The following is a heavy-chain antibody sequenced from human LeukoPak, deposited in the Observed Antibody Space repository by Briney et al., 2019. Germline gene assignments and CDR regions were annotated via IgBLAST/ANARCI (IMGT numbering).Heavy chain of an antibody. D-gene: IGHD6-19*01. CDR3: AKESPLNSSGWPEYFQH. V-gene: IGHV4-59*12. Sequence: PSETLSLTCTVSGGSISSYYWSWIRQPPGKGLEWIGYIYYSGSTNYNPSLKSRVTISVDTSKNQFSLKLSSVTAADTAVYYCAKESPLNSSGWPEYFQHWGQGTLVTVSS. CDR2: IYYSGST. J-gene: IGHJ1*01. CDR1: GGSISSYY.